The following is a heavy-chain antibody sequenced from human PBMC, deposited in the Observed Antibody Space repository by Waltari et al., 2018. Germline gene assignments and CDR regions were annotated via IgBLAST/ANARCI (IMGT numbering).Heavy chain of an antibody. J-gene: IGHJ6*02. CDR1: GGTFSSYA. D-gene: IGHD3-16*01. CDR3: AQLGWGLYYYYGMDV. V-gene: IGHV1-69*13. Sequence: QVQLVQSGAEVKKPGSSVKVSCKASGGTFSSYAISWVRQAPGQGLEWMGGIIPIFGTANYEQKFQGRVTITADESTSTAYMELSSLRSEDTAVYYWAQLGWGLYYYYGMDVWGQGTTVTVSS. CDR2: IIPIFGTA.